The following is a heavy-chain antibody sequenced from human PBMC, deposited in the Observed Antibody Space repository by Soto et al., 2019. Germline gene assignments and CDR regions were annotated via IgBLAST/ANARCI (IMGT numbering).Heavy chain of an antibody. Sequence: QVQLVQSGADVKQPGSSVRVSCKASGGPFSSYTISWVRQAPGQGLEWMGGIIPSSGTANYAQKFQGRVSITADESTTTASMELSSLRSEDTAVYYCAIGTTVVAFYHYYSMDVWGQGTTVTVSS. CDR2: IIPSSGTA. CDR1: GGPFSSYT. V-gene: IGHV1-69*01. J-gene: IGHJ6*02. D-gene: IGHD4-4*01. CDR3: AIGTTVVAFYHYYSMDV.